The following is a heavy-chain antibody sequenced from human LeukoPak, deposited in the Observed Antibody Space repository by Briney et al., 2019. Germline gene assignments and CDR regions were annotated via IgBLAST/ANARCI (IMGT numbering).Heavy chain of an antibody. D-gene: IGHD2/OR15-2a*01. CDR2: ISGSGTNT. Sequence: GGSLRLSCAASGFSFRSYAMSWVRQAPGKGLEWVSAISGSGTNTYYADSVKGRFTISRDNSKNTLDLQMNSLRAEDTAVYYCAKVTFEGVDPWGQGTLVTVSS. CDR3: AKVTFEGVDP. CDR1: GFSFRSYA. V-gene: IGHV3-23*01. J-gene: IGHJ5*02.